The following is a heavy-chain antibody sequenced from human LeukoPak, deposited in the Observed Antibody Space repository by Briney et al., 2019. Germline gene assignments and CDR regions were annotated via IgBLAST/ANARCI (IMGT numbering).Heavy chain of an antibody. CDR1: GGSFSGYY. Sequence: SETLSLTCAVYGGSFSGYYWSWIRQPPGKGLEWIGEITDSGSTNYNPSLKSRVTISVDRSRNQFSLKLSSVTAADTAVYFCARKGPLRDYIPFMDDWGEGTTVTVSS. V-gene: IGHV4-34*01. CDR3: ARKGPLRDYIPFMDD. D-gene: IGHD4-11*01. J-gene: IGHJ6*03. CDR2: ITDSGST.